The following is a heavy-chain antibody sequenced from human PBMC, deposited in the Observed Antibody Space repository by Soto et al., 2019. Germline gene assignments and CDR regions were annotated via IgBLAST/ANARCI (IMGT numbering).Heavy chain of an antibody. CDR1: GFTFSSYG. CDR2: ISYDGSNK. Sequence: LSCAASGFTFSSYGMHWVRQAPGKGLEWVAVISYDGSNKYYADSVKGRFTISRDNSKNTLYLQMNSLRAEDTAVYYRAKGYDYGVYNWFDPWGQGTLVTVSS. CDR3: AKGYDYGVYNWFDP. V-gene: IGHV3-30*18. J-gene: IGHJ5*02. D-gene: IGHD4-17*01.